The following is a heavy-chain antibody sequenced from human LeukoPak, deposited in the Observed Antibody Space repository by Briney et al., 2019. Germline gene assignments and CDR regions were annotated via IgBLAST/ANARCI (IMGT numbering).Heavy chain of an antibody. CDR2: ISYNGGTT. V-gene: IGHV3-23*01. D-gene: IGHD6-19*01. CDR3: TKKDSSGWYGIDY. CDR1: GFTFSRYG. J-gene: IGHJ4*01. Sequence: GGSLRLSCAASGFTFSRYGMSWVRQAPGKGLEWVSLISYNGGTTDYADSVKGRFTISRDNSKNTLYLEMSSLRAEDTAVYYCTKKDSSGWYGIDYWGQGTLVTVSS.